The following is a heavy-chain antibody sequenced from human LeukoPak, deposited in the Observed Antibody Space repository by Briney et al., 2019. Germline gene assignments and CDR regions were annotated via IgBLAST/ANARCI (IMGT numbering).Heavy chain of an antibody. J-gene: IGHJ4*02. CDR2: ISGSGGST. V-gene: IGHV3-23*01. D-gene: IGHD5-24*01. Sequence: GGSLRLSCAASGFTFSSYGMSWVRQAPGKGLEWVSAISGSGGSTYYADSVKGRFTISRDNSKNTLYLQMNSLRAEDTAVYYCAKGVGDGYKTYYFDYWGQGTLVTVSS. CDR3: AKGVGDGYKTYYFDY. CDR1: GFTFSSYG.